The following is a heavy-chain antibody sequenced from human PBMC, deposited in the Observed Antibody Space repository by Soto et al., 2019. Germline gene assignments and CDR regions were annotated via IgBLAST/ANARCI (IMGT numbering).Heavy chain of an antibody. J-gene: IGHJ6*02. V-gene: IGHV3-23*01. CDR1: GFTFSSYA. Sequence: GSLRLSCAASGFTFSSYAMSWVRQAPGKGLEWVSAISGSGGSTYYADSVKGRFTISRDNSKNTLYLQMNSLRAEDTAVYYCARDRSSSWDYYYYYGMDVCGQGTTVTVSS. CDR2: ISGSGGST. CDR3: ARDRSSSWDYYYYYGMDV. D-gene: IGHD6-13*01.